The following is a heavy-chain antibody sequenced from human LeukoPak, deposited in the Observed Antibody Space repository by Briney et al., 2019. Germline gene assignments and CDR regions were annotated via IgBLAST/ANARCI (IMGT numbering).Heavy chain of an antibody. CDR1: GGAISSSNYY. CDR2: IYYSGST. D-gene: IGHD2-15*01. CDR3: DTRWYVGPIY. J-gene: IGHJ4*02. Sequence: SQTLSLTCTVSGGAISSSNYYWGWIRQPPGKGREWIGSIYYSGSTYYNPSLKSRVTISVDTSKNQFSLNLSSVTAADTAVYYCDTRWYVGPIYWGQGTLVTVSS. V-gene: IGHV4-39*07.